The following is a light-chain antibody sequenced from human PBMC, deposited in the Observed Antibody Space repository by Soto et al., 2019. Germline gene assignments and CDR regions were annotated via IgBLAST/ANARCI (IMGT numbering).Light chain of an antibody. CDR3: QQYNNWPLYP. CDR2: GAS. CDR1: QSVSSN. V-gene: IGKV3-15*01. J-gene: IGKJ2*01. Sequence: EIVMTQYPATLSVSPGERVTLSCRASQSVSSNLAWYQQKPGQAPRLLIYGASTRATGIPARFSGSGSGTEFTLTISSLQSEDFAVYYCQQYNNWPLYPFGQGTKLEIK.